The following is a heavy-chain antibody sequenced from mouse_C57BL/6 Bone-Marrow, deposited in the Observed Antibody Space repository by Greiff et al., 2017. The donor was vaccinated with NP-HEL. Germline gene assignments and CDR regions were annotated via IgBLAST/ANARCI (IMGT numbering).Heavy chain of an antibody. V-gene: IGHV5-4*01. Sequence: EVQVVESGGGLVKPGGSLKLSCAASGFTFSSYAMSWVRQTPEKRLEWVATISDGGSYTYYPDNVKGRFTISRDNAKNNLYLQMSHLKSEDTAMYYCARVDYDVFAYWGQGTLVTVSA. CDR1: GFTFSSYA. CDR3: ARVDYDVFAY. CDR2: ISDGGSYT. D-gene: IGHD2-4*01. J-gene: IGHJ3*01.